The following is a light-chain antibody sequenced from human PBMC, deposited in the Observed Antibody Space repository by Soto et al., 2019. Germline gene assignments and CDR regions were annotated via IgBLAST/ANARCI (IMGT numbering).Light chain of an antibody. V-gene: IGKV1-39*01. CDR2: AAS. Sequence: DIQMTQAPSSLSASVGDRVTITCRASQSISSDLNWYQQKTGKAAKRLIYAASSVQSGVPSRFSGSGSGTDFTLTISSLQPEDFATYYCQQSYRTPFTFGPWTKVDIK. J-gene: IGKJ3*01. CDR1: QSISSD. CDR3: QQSYRTPFT.